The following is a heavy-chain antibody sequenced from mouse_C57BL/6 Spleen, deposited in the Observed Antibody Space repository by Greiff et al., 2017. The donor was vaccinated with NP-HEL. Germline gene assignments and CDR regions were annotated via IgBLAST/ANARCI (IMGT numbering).Heavy chain of an antibody. CDR3: ARSLLVVPFDY. Sequence: EVKVEESGGGLVQPGGSLSLSCAASGFTFTDYYMSWVRQPPGKALEWLGFIRNKANGYTTEYSASVKGRFTISRDNSQSILYLQMNALRAEDSATYYCARSLLVVPFDYWGQGTTLTVAS. CDR1: GFTFTDYY. CDR2: IRNKANGYTT. J-gene: IGHJ2*01. V-gene: IGHV7-3*01. D-gene: IGHD1-1*01.